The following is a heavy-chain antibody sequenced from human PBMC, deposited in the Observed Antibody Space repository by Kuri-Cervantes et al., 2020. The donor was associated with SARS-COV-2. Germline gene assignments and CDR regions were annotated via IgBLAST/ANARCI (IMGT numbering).Heavy chain of an antibody. J-gene: IGHJ4*02. Sequence: GESLKISCAASGFTFNKYAMSWVRQAPGKGLEWVSGISGSGDRTHYGDAVEGRFTISRDNSKDTVHLQMNSLTGDDTATYYCAKDTERTPYFDFWGQGTLVTVSS. V-gene: IGHV3-23*01. D-gene: IGHD1-1*01. CDR1: GFTFNKYA. CDR3: AKDTERTPYFDF. CDR2: ISGSGDRT.